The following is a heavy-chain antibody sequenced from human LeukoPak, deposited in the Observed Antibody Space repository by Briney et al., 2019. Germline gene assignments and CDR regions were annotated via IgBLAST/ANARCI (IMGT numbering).Heavy chain of an antibody. V-gene: IGHV4-34*01. CDR3: VRHLRGPLMVRGVDWFDP. CDR2: INHSGST. D-gene: IGHD3-10*01. CDR1: GGSFSGYY. Sequence: SETLSLTCAVYGGSFSGYYWSWIRQPPGKGLEWIGEINHSGSTNYNPSLKSRVTISVDTSKSQFSLKLSSVTAADTAVYYCVRHLRGPLMVRGVDWFDPWGQGTLVTVSS. J-gene: IGHJ5*02.